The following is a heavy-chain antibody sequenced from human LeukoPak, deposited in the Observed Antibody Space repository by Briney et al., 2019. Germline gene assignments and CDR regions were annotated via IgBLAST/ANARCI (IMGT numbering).Heavy chain of an antibody. Sequence: PSETLSLTCAVYGGSFSGYYWSWIRQPPGKGLEWIGEINHSGNTNYNPSLKSRVTISVDTSKNQFSLKLSSVTAADTAVYYCARRGPKTTPYDYWGQGTLVTVSS. CDR2: INHSGNT. V-gene: IGHV4-34*01. J-gene: IGHJ4*02. CDR1: GGSFSGYY. CDR3: ARRGPKTTPYDY. D-gene: IGHD4-17*01.